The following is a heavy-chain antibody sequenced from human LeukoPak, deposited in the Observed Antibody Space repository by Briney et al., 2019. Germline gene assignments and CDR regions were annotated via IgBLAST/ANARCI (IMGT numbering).Heavy chain of an antibody. J-gene: IGHJ4*02. CDR3: AKDAAGPEY. CDR1: GLTFSDYC. CDR2: ISAGGGST. V-gene: IGHV3-23*01. D-gene: IGHD6-13*01. Sequence: GGSLRLSCAASGLTFSDYCMTWVSQAPGKGLFWVSGISAGGGSTYYADSVKGRFTISRDNSKNTLHLQMNSLRAEDTAVYYCAKDAAGPEYWGQGTLVTVSS.